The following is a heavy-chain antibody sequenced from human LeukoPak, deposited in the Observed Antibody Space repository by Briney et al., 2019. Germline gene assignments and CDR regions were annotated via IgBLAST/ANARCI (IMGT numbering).Heavy chain of an antibody. D-gene: IGHD3-22*01. CDR3: AKDRPNYYGSNGHYYRRDGDS. V-gene: IGHV3-23*01. Sequence: GGSLRLSCAASGFTFSTYAMSWVRQAPGKGLERVSSISSRGELTFHADSVKGRFTISRDNSKNTLYLQMSSLRAEDTAIYYCAKDRPNYYGSNGHYYRRDGDSWGQGTLVTVSS. J-gene: IGHJ5*01. CDR1: GFTFSTYA. CDR2: ISSRGELT.